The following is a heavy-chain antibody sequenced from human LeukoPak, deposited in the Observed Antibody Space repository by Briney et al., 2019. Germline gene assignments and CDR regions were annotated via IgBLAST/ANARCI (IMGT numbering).Heavy chain of an antibody. D-gene: IGHD3-22*01. CDR1: GGSISSSSYY. CDR3: AREHTEEVGLLASSTWFDP. J-gene: IGHJ5*02. Sequence: SETLSLTCTVSGGSISSSSYYWSWIRQPAGKGLEWIGRIYTSGSTNYNPSLKSRVTISVDTSKNQFSLKLSSVTAADTAVYYCAREHTEEVGLLASSTWFDPWGQGTLVTVSS. V-gene: IGHV4-61*02. CDR2: IYTSGST.